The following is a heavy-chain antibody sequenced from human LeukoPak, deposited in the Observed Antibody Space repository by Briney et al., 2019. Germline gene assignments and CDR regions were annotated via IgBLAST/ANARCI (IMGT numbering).Heavy chain of an antibody. CDR2: IIPIFATA. CDR1: GGTFSSYA. CDR3: ARGNPRSLLPYYFDY. J-gene: IGHJ4*02. D-gene: IGHD3-3*01. V-gene: IGHV1-69*13. Sequence: LVKVSCTASGGTFSSYAISWVRQAPGQGLEWMGGIIPIFATANYAQKFQGRVTITADESTSTAFMELSSLRSEDTAVYYCARGNPRSLLPYYFDYWGQGTLVTVSS.